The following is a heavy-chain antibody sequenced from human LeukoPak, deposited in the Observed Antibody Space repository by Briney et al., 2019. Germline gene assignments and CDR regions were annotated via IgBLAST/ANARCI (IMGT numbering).Heavy chain of an antibody. CDR3: ARHASYYFGMDV. V-gene: IGHV4-59*08. D-gene: IGHD3-16*01. CDR2: IYYSGST. CDR1: GDSISCYY. Sequence: SETLSLTCTVSGDSISCYYWSWIRQPPGKGLEWIGYIYYSGSTDYNPSLKSRVTISVDTSKNQFSLKVNSVTAADSAVYYCARHASYYFGMDVWGHGTTVTVSS. J-gene: IGHJ6*02.